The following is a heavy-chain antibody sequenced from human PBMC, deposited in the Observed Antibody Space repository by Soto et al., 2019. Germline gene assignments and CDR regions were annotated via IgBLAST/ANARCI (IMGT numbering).Heavy chain of an antibody. Sequence: LSLTCAVSGYSISSGYYWGWIRQPPGKGLEWIGSIYHSGSTYYNPSPKSRVTISVDTSKNQFSLKLSSVTAADTAVYYCARGKQQLVRSYYGMDVWGQGTTVTVSS. CDR3: ARGKQQLVRSYYGMDV. J-gene: IGHJ6*02. CDR2: IYHSGST. V-gene: IGHV4-38-2*01. D-gene: IGHD6-13*01. CDR1: GYSISSGYY.